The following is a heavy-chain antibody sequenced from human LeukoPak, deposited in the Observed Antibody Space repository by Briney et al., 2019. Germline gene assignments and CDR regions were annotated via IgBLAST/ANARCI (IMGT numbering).Heavy chain of an antibody. D-gene: IGHD3-10*01. CDR2: IRYDGSNN. V-gene: IGHV3-30*02. J-gene: IGHJ4*02. Sequence: GGSLTLSRARSGFTFSRYGMHWMPRAPGKGLERVAFIRYDGSNNYYADSVKGRFTISRDNSKNTLYLQMNSLRPEDTAVYYCAKDSGSSRGFDYWGQGTLVTVSS. CDR3: AKDSGSSRGFDY. CDR1: GFTFSRYG.